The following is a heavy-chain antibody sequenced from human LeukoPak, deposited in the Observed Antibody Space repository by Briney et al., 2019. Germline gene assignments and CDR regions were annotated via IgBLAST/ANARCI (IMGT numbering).Heavy chain of an antibody. D-gene: IGHD3-22*01. V-gene: IGHV3-66*01. CDR3: ASRDYYDSSGYPDAFDI. Sequence: PGGSLRLSCAASGFTFGNHGMDWVRQAPGKGLEWVSVIYSGGSTYYVESVKGRFTISRDNSKNTLYLQMNSLRAEDTAVYYCASRDYYDSSGYPDAFDIWGQGTMVTVSS. CDR2: IYSGGST. J-gene: IGHJ3*02. CDR1: GFTFGNHG.